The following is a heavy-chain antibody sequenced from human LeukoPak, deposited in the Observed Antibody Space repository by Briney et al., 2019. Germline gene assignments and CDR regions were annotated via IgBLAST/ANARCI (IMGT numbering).Heavy chain of an antibody. Sequence: SETLSLTCTVSGGSISSYYWSWIRQPPGKGLEWVGYIYYSGSTNYNPSLKSRVTISVDTSKNQFSLKLSSVTAADTAVYYRARARHGGARYWYFDLWGRGTLVTVSS. CDR3: ARARHGGARYWYFDL. CDR1: GGSISSYY. CDR2: IYYSGST. V-gene: IGHV4-59*01. J-gene: IGHJ2*01. D-gene: IGHD2-21*01.